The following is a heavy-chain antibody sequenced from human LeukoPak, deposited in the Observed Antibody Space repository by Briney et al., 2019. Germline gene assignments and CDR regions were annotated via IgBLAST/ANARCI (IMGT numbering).Heavy chain of an antibody. J-gene: IGHJ4*02. Sequence: PGGSLRLSCAASGFTFSTYTMNWVRQAPGKGLEWVSSISSSSSYIYYADSVKGRFTISRDNARNSLYLLMNSLRAEDTAVYYCARVYDSSGYAFDYWGQGTLVTVSS. CDR1: GFTFSTYT. CDR2: ISSSSSYI. D-gene: IGHD3-22*01. V-gene: IGHV3-21*01. CDR3: ARVYDSSGYAFDY.